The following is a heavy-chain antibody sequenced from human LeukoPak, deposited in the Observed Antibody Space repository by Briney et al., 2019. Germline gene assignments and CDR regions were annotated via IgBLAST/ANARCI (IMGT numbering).Heavy chain of an antibody. J-gene: IGHJ6*03. CDR2: IYTSGST. CDR1: GGSISSGSYY. V-gene: IGHV4-61*02. D-gene: IGHD4-11*01. Sequence: SETLSLTCTVSGGSISSGSYYWSWIRQPAGKGVEWIGRIYTSGSTNYNPSLKSRVTISVDTSKNQFSLKLSSVTAADTAVYYCARARYSKYGDYYYMDVWGKGTTVTVSS. CDR3: ARARYSKYGDYYYMDV.